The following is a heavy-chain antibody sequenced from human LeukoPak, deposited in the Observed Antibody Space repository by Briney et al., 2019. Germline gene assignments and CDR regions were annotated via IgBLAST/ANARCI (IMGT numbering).Heavy chain of an antibody. CDR1: GGSISSGGYY. CDR2: IYYSGST. D-gene: IGHD5-18*01. V-gene: IGHV4-31*03. CDR3: ATWEGTAMVRDYYGMDV. J-gene: IGHJ6*02. Sequence: SQTLSLTCTVSGGSISSGGYYWSWIRQHPGKGLEWIGYIYYSGSTNYNPSLKGRVTISVDTSKNQFSLKLSSVTAADTAVYYCATWEGTAMVRDYYGMDVWGQGTTVTVSS.